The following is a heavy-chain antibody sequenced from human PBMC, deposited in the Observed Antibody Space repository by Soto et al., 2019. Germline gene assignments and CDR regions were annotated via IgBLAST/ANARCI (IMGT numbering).Heavy chain of an antibody. CDR2: ISGSGGST. CDR1: GFTFSSYA. V-gene: IGHV3-23*01. Sequence: GGSLRLSCAASGFTFSSYAMSWVRQAPGKGLEWVSAISGSGGSTYYADSVKGRFTISRDNSKNTLYLQMNSLRAEDEAVYYCAKDLIPIAASGTETGAFDYWGQGTLVTVSS. CDR3: AKDLIPIAASGTETGAFDY. D-gene: IGHD6-25*01. J-gene: IGHJ4*03.